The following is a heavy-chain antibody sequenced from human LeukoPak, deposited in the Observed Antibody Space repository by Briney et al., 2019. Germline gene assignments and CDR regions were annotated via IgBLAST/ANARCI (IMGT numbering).Heavy chain of an antibody. Sequence: GSSVKVSCMASGYSFTNFDINWVRQATGQGLEWMGWMNPNSGNKGYAQKFQGRVTMTMNTSITTAYMELSSLRSEDTAVYYCARGPQWRGDYYYMDVWGRGTTVTVSS. D-gene: IGHD6-19*01. J-gene: IGHJ6*03. V-gene: IGHV1-8*01. CDR1: GYSFTNFD. CDR3: ARGPQWRGDYYYMDV. CDR2: MNPNSGNK.